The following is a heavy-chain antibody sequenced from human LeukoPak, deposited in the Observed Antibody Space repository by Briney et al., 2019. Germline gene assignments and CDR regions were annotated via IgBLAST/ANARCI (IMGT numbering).Heavy chain of an antibody. CDR1: GFTFSNYG. D-gene: IGHD2-15*01. V-gene: IGHV3-33*06. CDR2: IWYDGSKT. Sequence: PGRSLRLSCAASGFTFSNYGMHWVRQAPGKGLEWVAVIWYDGSKTYYADSVKGRFTISRDNSKNTLYLQMNSLRAEDTAVYYCAKDLVVAATIHSFFDYWGQGTLVTVSS. J-gene: IGHJ4*02. CDR3: AKDLVVAATIHSFFDY.